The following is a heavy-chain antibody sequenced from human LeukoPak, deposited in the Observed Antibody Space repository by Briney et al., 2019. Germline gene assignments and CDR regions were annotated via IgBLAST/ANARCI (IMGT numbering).Heavy chain of an antibody. Sequence: GGSLRLSCAASGFTSSSYAMHWVRQAPGKGLEWVAVISYDGSNKYYADSVKGRFTISRDNSKNTLYLQMNSLRAEDTAVYYCARDFRQERVADYWGQGTLVTVSS. V-gene: IGHV3-30-3*01. D-gene: IGHD2-15*01. CDR3: ARDFRQERVADY. CDR2: ISYDGSNK. J-gene: IGHJ4*02. CDR1: GFTSSSYA.